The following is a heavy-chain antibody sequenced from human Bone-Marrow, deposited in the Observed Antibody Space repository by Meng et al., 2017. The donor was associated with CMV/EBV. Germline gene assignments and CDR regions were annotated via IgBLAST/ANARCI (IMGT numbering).Heavy chain of an antibody. J-gene: IGHJ4*02. CDR1: GYTFISYG. D-gene: IGHD1-26*01. V-gene: IGHV1-18*01. Sequence: ASVMVSCKASGYTFISYGISWVRQAPGQGLEWMGWISAYNDNTNYAQKLQGRVTMTTDTSTSTAYLELRSLRSDDTAVYYCARDVGWELLRRVLDYWGQGTLVTVSS. CDR2: ISAYNDNT. CDR3: ARDVGWELLRRVLDY.